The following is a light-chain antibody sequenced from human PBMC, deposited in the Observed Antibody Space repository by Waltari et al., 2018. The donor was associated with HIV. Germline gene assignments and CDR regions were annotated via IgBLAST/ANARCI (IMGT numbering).Light chain of an antibody. V-gene: IGLV1-47*01. CDR1: SSNIGGQY. CDR3: AVWDVSLSAQV. J-gene: IGLJ3*02. CDR2: WNT. Sequence: QSVLSQSPSISGTPGQRVSISCSGSSSNIGGQYVSWYQQVPGTTPKLLIFWNTQRPSGCSYRCSGSVSGTSAALAISWLRSEDEADYDCAVWDVSLSAQVFGGGTTLTVL.